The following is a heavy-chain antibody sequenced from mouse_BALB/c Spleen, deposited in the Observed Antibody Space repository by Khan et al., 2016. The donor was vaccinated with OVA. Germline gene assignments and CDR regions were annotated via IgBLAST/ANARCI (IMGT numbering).Heavy chain of an antibody. J-gene: IGHJ4*01. CDR1: GYTFTTAG. CDR2: INTHSGVP. D-gene: IGHD2-5*01. V-gene: IGHV9-4*02. Sequence: QIQLVQSGPELKKPGETVRISCKASGYTFTTAGMQWVQKMPGKGLKWIGWINTHSGVPKYAEDFKGRFAFSLETSASTVYLQITNLKNEDTATYFCARGGAADYRNYGGAMDYWGQGTSGTVSS. CDR3: ARGGAADYRNYGGAMDY.